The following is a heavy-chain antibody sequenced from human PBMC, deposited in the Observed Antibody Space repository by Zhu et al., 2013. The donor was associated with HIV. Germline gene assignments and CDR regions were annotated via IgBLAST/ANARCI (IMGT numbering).Heavy chain of an antibody. Sequence: QVQLVQSGAEIKKPGASMKVSCKASGYTFTSHGFSWVRQAPGQGLEWMGWISAHNGNTKYAQKFQGRVTMTTDTSTSTAYMELSSLRSEDTAVYYCARSITMVRGVILGWFDPWGQGTLVTVSS. CDR2: ISAHNGNT. CDR1: GYTFTSHG. V-gene: IGHV1-18*01. CDR3: ARSITMVRGVILGWFDP. J-gene: IGHJ5*02. D-gene: IGHD3-10*01.